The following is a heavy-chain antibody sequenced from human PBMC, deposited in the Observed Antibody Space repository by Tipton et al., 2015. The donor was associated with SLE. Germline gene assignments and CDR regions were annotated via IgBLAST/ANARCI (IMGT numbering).Heavy chain of an antibody. J-gene: IGHJ1*01. CDR1: GYSIHTHYY. CDR3: ATNGHGETYEFFTEYLRH. Sequence: TLSLTCAVSGYSIHTHYYWGWIRQPPGKGLAWIGSLYESGSTYYNPSLKSRVTISADASKNHFSLKLNSVTAADTAVYYCATNGHGETYEFFTEYLRHWGQGTLVTVSS. D-gene: IGHD5-12*01. V-gene: IGHV4-38-2*01. CDR2: LYESGST.